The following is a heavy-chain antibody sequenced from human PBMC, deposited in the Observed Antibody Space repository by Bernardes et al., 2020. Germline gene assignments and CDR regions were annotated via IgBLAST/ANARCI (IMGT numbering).Heavy chain of an antibody. CDR1: GFTFSSYS. CDR3: ARDELGPDINWFDP. J-gene: IGHJ5*02. V-gene: IGHV3-21*01. D-gene: IGHD1-26*01. CDR2: ISSSSSYI. Sequence: GGSLRLSCAASGFTFSSYSMNWVRQAPGKGLEWVSSISSSSSYIYYADSVKGRFTISRDNAKNSLYLQMNSLRAEDTAVYYCARDELGPDINWFDPWGQGTLVTVSS.